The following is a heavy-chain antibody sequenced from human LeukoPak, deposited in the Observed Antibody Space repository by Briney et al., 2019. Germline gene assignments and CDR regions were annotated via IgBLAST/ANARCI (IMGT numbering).Heavy chain of an antibody. D-gene: IGHD2-21*02. Sequence: ASVTVSCKASGYTFINYYLHWVRQAPGQGLEWMGIINPSSGGTSYAQKFQGRATMTRATSTSTVYMELSSLRPEDTAVYYCARDPSYCGGDCYAFDIWGQGTMVTVSS. CDR3: ARDPSYCGGDCYAFDI. CDR2: INPSSGGT. V-gene: IGHV1-46*01. J-gene: IGHJ3*02. CDR1: GYTFINYY.